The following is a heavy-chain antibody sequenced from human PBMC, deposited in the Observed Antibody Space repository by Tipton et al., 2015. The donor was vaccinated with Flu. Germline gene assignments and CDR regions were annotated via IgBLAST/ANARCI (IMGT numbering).Heavy chain of an antibody. CDR3: ARGHPPHWRYSGYEGVGKTFDI. V-gene: IGHV4-34*01. D-gene: IGHD5-12*01. Sequence: TLSLTCAVYGGSFSGYYWSWIRQPPGKGLEWIGEINHSGSTNYNPSLKSRVTISVDTSKNQFSLKLSSVTAADTAVHYCARGHPPHWRYSGYEGVGKTFDIWGQGTMVTVSS. CDR1: GGSFSGYY. J-gene: IGHJ3*02. CDR2: INHSGST.